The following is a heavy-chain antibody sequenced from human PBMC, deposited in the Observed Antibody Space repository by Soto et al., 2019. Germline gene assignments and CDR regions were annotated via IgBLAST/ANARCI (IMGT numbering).Heavy chain of an antibody. CDR1: GVSISSSSYY. D-gene: IGHD3-22*01. CDR2: IYYSGST. J-gene: IGHJ1*01. V-gene: IGHV4-39*02. Sequence: ETLSLTCPVSGVSISSSSYYWGWIRQPPGKGLEWIGSIYYSGSTYYNPSLKSRVTISVDTSKNQFSLKLSSVTAADTAVYYCAREITMIHDAEDWGQGTLVTVYS. CDR3: AREITMIHDAED.